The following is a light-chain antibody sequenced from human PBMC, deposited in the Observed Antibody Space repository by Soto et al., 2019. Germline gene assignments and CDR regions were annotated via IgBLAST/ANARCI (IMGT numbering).Light chain of an antibody. CDR2: GSY. CDR3: QHYGASPPFT. Sequence: IVLTQSPATLSLSPGEGATLSCRASQNVSDKFLGWYQQIPGQAPRLLIFGSYIRPTGIPARFSGSGSGTDFSLTISRLEPEDFAVYYCQHYGASPPFTFGQGTRV. V-gene: IGKV3-20*01. CDR1: QNVSDKF. J-gene: IGKJ1*01.